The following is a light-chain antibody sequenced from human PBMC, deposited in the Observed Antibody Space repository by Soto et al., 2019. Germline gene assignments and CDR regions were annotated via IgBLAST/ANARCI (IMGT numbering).Light chain of an antibody. J-gene: IGKJ1*01. CDR2: VAS. Sequence: DIPMTQSPSSLSASVGDRVTITCRASQGISNYLAWYQQQPGKVPKLLIYVASTLQSGVPSRFSGSGSGTDFTLTISSLQPEDVATYYCQKYTSAPWTFGQGTKVEIK. V-gene: IGKV1-27*01. CDR3: QKYTSAPWT. CDR1: QGISNY.